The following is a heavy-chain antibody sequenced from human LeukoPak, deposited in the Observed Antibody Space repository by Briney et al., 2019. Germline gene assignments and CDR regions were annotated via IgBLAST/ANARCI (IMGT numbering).Heavy chain of an antibody. V-gene: IGHV3-30*18. CDR1: GFNFNDAW. CDR3: AKAERWLQLRGYFDY. Sequence: GGSLRLSCAASGFNFNDAWMSWVRQAPGKGLEWVAVISYDGSNKYYADSVKGRFTISRDNSKNTLYLQMNSLRAEDTAVYYCAKAERWLQLRGYFDYWGQGTLVTVSS. D-gene: IGHD5-24*01. CDR2: ISYDGSNK. J-gene: IGHJ4*02.